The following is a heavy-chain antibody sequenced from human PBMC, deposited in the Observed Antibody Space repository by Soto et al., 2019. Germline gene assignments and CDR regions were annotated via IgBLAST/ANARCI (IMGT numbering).Heavy chain of an antibody. D-gene: IGHD3-3*01. CDR1: GGSISSYY. CDR3: ARVRRFLEWRPMGGMDV. J-gene: IGHJ6*02. V-gene: IGHV4-59*01. Sequence: SETLSLTCTVSGGSISSYYWSWIRQPPGKGLEWIGYIYYSGSTNYNPSLKSRVTISVDTSKNQFSLKLSSVTAADTAVYYCARVRRFLEWRPMGGMDVWCQGTTVTVSS. CDR2: IYYSGST.